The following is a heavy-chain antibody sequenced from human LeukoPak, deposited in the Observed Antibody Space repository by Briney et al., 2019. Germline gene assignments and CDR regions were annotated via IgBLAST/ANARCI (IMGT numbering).Heavy chain of an antibody. J-gene: IGHJ1*01. V-gene: IGHV3-23*01. Sequence: GGSLRLSCAASGFTFSSYAMSWVRQAPGKGLEWVSAISGSGGSTYYADSVKGRFTISRDNSKNTLYLQMNSLRAEDTAVYYCAVFYYYDSSGSFKEYFQHWGQGTLVTVSS. CDR1: GFTFSSYA. CDR2: ISGSGGST. D-gene: IGHD3-22*01. CDR3: AVFYYYDSSGSFKEYFQH.